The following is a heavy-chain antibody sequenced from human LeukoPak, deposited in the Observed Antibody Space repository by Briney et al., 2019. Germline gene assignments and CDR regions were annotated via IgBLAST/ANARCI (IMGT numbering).Heavy chain of an antibody. CDR1: GFTFSSYW. Sequence: GGSLRLSCAASGFTFSSYWMSWVRQAPGKGLEWVANIKQDGSEKYYVDSVKGRFTISRDNAENSLYLQMNSLRAEDTAVYYCARDWKYYDFWSGYHIWFDPWGQGTLVSVSS. CDR2: IKQDGSEK. D-gene: IGHD3-3*01. CDR3: ARDWKYYDFWSGYHIWFDP. J-gene: IGHJ5*02. V-gene: IGHV3-7*01.